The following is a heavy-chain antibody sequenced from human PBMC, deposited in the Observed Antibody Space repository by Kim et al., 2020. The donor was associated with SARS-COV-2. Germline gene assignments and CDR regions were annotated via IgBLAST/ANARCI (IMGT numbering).Heavy chain of an antibody. J-gene: IGHJ1*01. V-gene: IGHV3-9*01. CDR3: AKDISRSSSGGSIQH. D-gene: IGHD6-6*01. Sequence: DSVQGRFTISGDNAKNSLYLQMNSLRVEDTALYYCAKDISRSSSGGSIQHWGQGTLVTVSS.